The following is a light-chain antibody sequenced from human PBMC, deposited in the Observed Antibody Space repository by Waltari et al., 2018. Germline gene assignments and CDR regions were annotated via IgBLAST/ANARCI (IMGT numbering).Light chain of an antibody. V-gene: IGKV1-39*01. Sequence: DIQMTQSPSSLSASVGDRVTITCRASQSITRYLNCYQQKPGKAPKLLIYTTSTLQSDIPSRFSGSGSGTDFTLTISSLQPEYFATYYCQQSFNTPRTFGQGTKLEIK. CDR3: QQSFNTPRT. CDR2: TTS. CDR1: QSITRY. J-gene: IGKJ2*01.